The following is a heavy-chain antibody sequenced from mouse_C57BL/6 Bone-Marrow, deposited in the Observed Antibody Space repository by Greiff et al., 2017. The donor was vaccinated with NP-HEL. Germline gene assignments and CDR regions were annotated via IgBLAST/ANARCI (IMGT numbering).Heavy chain of an antibody. CDR1: GFNIKDDY. D-gene: IGHD1-1*01. J-gene: IGHJ4*01. Sequence: VQLKQSGAELVRPGASVKLSCTASGFNIKDDYMHWVKQRPEQGLEWIGWIDPETGDTYYASKFQGKATITADNSSNTAYLQLSSLTSEDTAVYYCATGGSSPYAMDYWGQGTSVTVSS. CDR3: ATGGSSPYAMDY. CDR2: IDPETGDT. V-gene: IGHV14-4*01.